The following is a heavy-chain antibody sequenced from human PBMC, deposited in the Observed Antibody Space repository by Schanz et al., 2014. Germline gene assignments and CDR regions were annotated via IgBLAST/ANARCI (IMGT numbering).Heavy chain of an antibody. CDR2: IKQDESER. CDR3: ARDKGGYYPFDY. CDR1: RFTFSTYW. V-gene: IGHV3-7*01. Sequence: VHLVESGGGVVRPGGSLRLSCAASRFTFSTYWMSWVRQAPGKGLEWVANIKQDESERSYVDSVKGRFTISRDNAKNSLYLQMNSLRAEDTAVYYCARDKGGYYPFDYWGQGTLVTVSS. J-gene: IGHJ4*02. D-gene: IGHD3-3*01.